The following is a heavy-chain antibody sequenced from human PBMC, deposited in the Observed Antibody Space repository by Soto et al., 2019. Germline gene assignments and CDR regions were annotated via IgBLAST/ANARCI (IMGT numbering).Heavy chain of an antibody. CDR3: ARGRVATIRY. CDR1: GGSFSGYY. V-gene: IGHV4-34*01. Sequence: SETLSLTCAVYGGSFSGYYWSWIRQPPGKGLEWIGEINHSGSTNYNPSLKSRVTISVDTSKNQFSLKLSSVTAADTAVYYCARGRVATIRYWGQGTLVTVSS. J-gene: IGHJ4*02. D-gene: IGHD5-12*01. CDR2: INHSGST.